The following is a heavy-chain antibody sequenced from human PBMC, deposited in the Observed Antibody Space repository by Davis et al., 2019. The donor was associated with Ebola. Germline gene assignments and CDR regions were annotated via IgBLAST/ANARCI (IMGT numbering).Heavy chain of an antibody. CDR2: INPNSGGT. J-gene: IGHJ4*02. D-gene: IGHD2-15*01. CDR3: ARGGYCSGGSCYFFDY. V-gene: IGHV1-2*04. Sequence: ASVKVSCKASGGTFSSYAISWVRQAPGQGLEWMGWINPNSGGTNYAQKFQGWVTMTRDTSISTAYMELSRLRSDDTVVYYCARGGYCSGGSCYFFDYWGQGTLVTVSS. CDR1: GGTFSSYA.